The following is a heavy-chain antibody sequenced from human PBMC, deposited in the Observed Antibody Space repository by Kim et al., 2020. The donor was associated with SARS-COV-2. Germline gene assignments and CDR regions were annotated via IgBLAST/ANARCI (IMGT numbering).Heavy chain of an antibody. Sequence: ADSVKGRFTISRDNAKNTLYLQMNSLRAEDTAVYYCARDMITFGGVIGDYWGQGTLVTVSS. CDR3: ARDMITFGGVIGDY. J-gene: IGHJ4*02. V-gene: IGHV3-53*01. D-gene: IGHD3-16*01.